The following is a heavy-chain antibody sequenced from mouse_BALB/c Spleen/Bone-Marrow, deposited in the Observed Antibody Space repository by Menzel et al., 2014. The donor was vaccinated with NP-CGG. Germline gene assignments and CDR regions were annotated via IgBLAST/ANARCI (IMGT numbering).Heavy chain of an antibody. Sequence: QVQLQQSGAELVRPGVSVKLSCKASGYTFTSYWMRWIKQRPEQGLERIGEINPSNGGTNYNEKFKSKATLTVDKSSSTSYMQLGSLTSEDSAVYYCARSGDGYYVDYFDYWGQGTTLTVSS. D-gene: IGHD2-3*01. J-gene: IGHJ2*01. V-gene: IGHV1S81*02. CDR1: GYTFTSYW. CDR2: INPSNGGT. CDR3: ARSGDGYYVDYFDY.